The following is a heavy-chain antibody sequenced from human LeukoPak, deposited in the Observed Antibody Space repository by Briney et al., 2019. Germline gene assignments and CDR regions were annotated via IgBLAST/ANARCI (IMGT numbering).Heavy chain of an antibody. J-gene: IGHJ4*02. CDR3: ARQGYCSGGSCYSYFDY. CDR1: GGSISSSSYY. CDR2: IYYSGST. D-gene: IGHD2-15*01. Sequence: SETLSLTCTVSGGSISSSSYYWGWIRQPPGKGLEWIGSIYYSGSTYYNPSLQSRVTISVDTSKNQFSLKLSSVTAADTAVYYCARQGYCSGGSCYSYFDYWGQGTLVTVSS. V-gene: IGHV4-39*01.